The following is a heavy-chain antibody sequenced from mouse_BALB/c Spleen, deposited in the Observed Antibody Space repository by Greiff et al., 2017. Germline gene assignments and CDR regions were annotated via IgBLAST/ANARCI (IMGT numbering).Heavy chain of an antibody. J-gene: IGHJ4*01. CDR1: GYTFTSYT. V-gene: IGHV1-4*02. D-gene: IGHD1-1*01. CDR3: AGFISTVVALYYALDY. CDR2: INPSSGYT. Sequence: QVQLQQSAAELARPGASVKMSCKASGYTFTSYTMHWVKQRPGQGLEWIGYINPSSGYTEYNQKFKDKTTLTADKSSSTAYMQLSSLTSDDSAVYDCAGFISTVVALYYALDYWGQGTPVTVSA.